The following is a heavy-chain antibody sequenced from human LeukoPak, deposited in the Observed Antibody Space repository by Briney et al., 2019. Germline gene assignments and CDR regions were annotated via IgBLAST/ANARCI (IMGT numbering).Heavy chain of an antibody. CDR3: ARGGAKTYYYGMDV. CDR1: GFTVSSNY. Sequence: GGSLRLSCAASGFTVSSNYMSWVRQAPGKGLEWVSVIYSGGSTYYADSVKGRFTISKHNSKNTLYLQMNSLRAEDTAVYYCARGGAKTYYYGMDVWGQGTTVTVSS. J-gene: IGHJ6*02. CDR2: IYSGGST. D-gene: IGHD1-26*01. V-gene: IGHV3-53*04.